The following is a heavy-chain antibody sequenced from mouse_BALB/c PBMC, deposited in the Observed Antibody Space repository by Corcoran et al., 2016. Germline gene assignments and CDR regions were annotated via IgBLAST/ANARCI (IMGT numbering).Heavy chain of an antibody. D-gene: IGHD2-14*01. CDR1: GFNIKDTY. Sequence: EVQLQQSGAELVKPGASVKLSCTASGFNIKDTYMHWVKQRPEQGLEWIGRIDPANGNTKYDPKFQGKATITAGTSSNTAYLQLSSLTSEDTAVYYCATDYRYLYWGQGTLVTVSA. V-gene: IGHV14-3*02. J-gene: IGHJ3*01. CDR2: IDPANGNT. CDR3: ATDYRYLY.